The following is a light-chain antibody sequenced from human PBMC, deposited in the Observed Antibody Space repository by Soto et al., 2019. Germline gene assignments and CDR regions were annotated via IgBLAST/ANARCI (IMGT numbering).Light chain of an antibody. J-gene: IGKJ1*01. CDR1: QSVRSN. Sequence: EIVMTQSPATLSVSPGERATLSCRASQSVRSNLAWYQQKPGQAPRLLIHGASSRATGIPDRFSGNGSETEFTLTISSLQSEDFAVYYCQQYNDWPPWTFGQGTKVEIK. CDR3: QQYNDWPPWT. V-gene: IGKV3-15*01. CDR2: GAS.